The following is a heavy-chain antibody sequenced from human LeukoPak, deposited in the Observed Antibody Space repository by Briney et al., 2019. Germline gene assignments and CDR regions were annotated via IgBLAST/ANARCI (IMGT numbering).Heavy chain of an antibody. J-gene: IGHJ3*02. CDR1: GGSISSGDYD. CDR2: IYYSGST. D-gene: IGHD3-10*01. V-gene: IGHV4-30-4*08. Sequence: SETLSLTCTVSGGSISSGDYDWSWIRQPPGKGLEWIGYIYYSGSTYCNPSLKSRVTISVDTSKNQFSLKLSSVTAADTAVYYCARDGSGSYDAFDIWGQGTMVTVSS. CDR3: ARDGSGSYDAFDI.